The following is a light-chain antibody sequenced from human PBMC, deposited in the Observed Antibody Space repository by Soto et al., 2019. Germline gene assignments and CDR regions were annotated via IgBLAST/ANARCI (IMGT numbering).Light chain of an antibody. CDR3: QQYGSSSQIT. CDR1: DRVSSVY. CDR2: SAS. V-gene: IGKV3-20*01. Sequence: EIVLTQSPGTLSLSPGERATLSCWASDRVSSVYLAWYQQKPGQSPRLLIYSASDRATGIPDRFSGGGSGTDFTLTIDRLEPEDSAVYYCQQYGSSSQITFGQGTRLEIK. J-gene: IGKJ5*01.